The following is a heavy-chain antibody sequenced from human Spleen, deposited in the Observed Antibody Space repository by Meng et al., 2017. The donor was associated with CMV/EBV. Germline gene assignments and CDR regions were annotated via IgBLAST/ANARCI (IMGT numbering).Heavy chain of an antibody. Sequence: GESLKISCTASGFTFSTYDFHWVRQPTGKGLEWVSSIGTVGDTYSIGSVKGRFITSREDATNSVYLQMNGLRDGDTGLYYCARARSPTHFDYWGQGALVTVSS. V-gene: IGHV3-13*01. CDR3: ARARSPTHFDY. CDR2: IGTVGDT. CDR1: GFTFSTYD. J-gene: IGHJ4*02.